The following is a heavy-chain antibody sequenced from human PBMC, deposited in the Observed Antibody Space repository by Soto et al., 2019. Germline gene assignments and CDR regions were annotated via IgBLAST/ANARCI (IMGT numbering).Heavy chain of an antibody. CDR1: GYTFTSYD. CDR2: MNPNSGNT. V-gene: IGHV1-8*01. Sequence: QVQLVQSGAEVKKPGASVKVSCKASGYTFTSYDINWVRQATGQGLEWMGWMNPNSGNTGYAQKFQGRVTMTRNTSISTAYMELSSLRSEDTAVYYCARGRVSRSFIWFEDDYYYMDVWGKGTTVTVSS. J-gene: IGHJ6*03. D-gene: IGHD3-10*01. CDR3: ARGRVSRSFIWFEDDYYYMDV.